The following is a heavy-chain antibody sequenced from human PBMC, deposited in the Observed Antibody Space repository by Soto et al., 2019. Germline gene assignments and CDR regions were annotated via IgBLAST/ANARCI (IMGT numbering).Heavy chain of an antibody. Sequence: QVQLVQSGAEVNKPGASVKVSCKASGYTFTSYGISWVRQAPGQGLEWMGWISAYNGNTNYAQKLQGRVTMTTDTPTSTAYMEMRSLRSDNTAVYYCARALGGQPHNWFDPWGQGTLVTVSS. CDR2: ISAYNGNT. J-gene: IGHJ5*02. CDR1: GYTFTSYG. V-gene: IGHV1-18*01. CDR3: ARALGGQPHNWFDP. D-gene: IGHD1-26*01.